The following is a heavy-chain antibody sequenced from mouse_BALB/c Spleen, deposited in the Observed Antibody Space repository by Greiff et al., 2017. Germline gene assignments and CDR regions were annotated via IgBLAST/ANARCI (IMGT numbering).Heavy chain of an antibody. V-gene: IGHV5-17*02. J-gene: IGHJ2*01. CDR1: GFTFSSFG. CDR3: TRGGERGYFDY. CDR2: ISSGSSTI. Sequence: VHLVESGGGLVQPGGSRKLPCAASGFTFSSFGMHWVRQAPEKGLEWVADISSGSSTIYYADTVKGRFTISRDNAKNTLYLQMSSLKSEDTAMYYCTRGGERGYFDYWGQGTTLTVSS.